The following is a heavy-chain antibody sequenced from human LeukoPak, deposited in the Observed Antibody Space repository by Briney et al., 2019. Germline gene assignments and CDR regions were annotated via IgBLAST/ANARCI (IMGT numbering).Heavy chain of an antibody. Sequence: PGGSLRLSCAVSGFTFSSYAMTWVRRVPGKGLEWVSVISGSGGSTYYADSVKGRFTISRDNPKNTLYLQMNSLRAEDTAVYYCAKDRGVAAAGRGDWFDPWGQGTLVTVSS. D-gene: IGHD6-13*01. CDR2: ISGSGGST. CDR3: AKDRGVAAAGRGDWFDP. J-gene: IGHJ5*02. V-gene: IGHV3-23*01. CDR1: GFTFSSYA.